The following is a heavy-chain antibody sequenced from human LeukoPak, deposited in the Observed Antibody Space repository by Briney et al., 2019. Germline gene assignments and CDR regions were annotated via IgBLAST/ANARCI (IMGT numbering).Heavy chain of an antibody. J-gene: IGHJ4*02. CDR1: GFTFSSNV. CDR3: AKVSIGKWELLRRGDY. D-gene: IGHD1-26*01. Sequence: HPGGSLRLSCVASGFTFSSNVMIWVRQAPGKGLEWVSSIPASGGSTYYADSVKGRFTISRDNSKNTLYLQMNSLRAEDTAVYYCAKVSIGKWELLRRGDYWGQGTLVTVSS. V-gene: IGHV3-23*01. CDR2: IPASGGST.